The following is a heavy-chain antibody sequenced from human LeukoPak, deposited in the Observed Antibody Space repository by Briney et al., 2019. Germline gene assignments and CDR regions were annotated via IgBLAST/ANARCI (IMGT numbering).Heavy chain of an antibody. CDR2: SSSDGNNE. Sequence: PGGSLRLSCAASGFSFSNNPMHWVRQAPGRGLEWVAVSSSDGNNEYYADSVKGRFTISRDNTKNTLYLQMNSLRAEDTAVYYCAKRRPRGVRGVIITGYYFDYWGQGTLVTVSS. J-gene: IGHJ4*02. CDR1: GFSFSNNP. V-gene: IGHV3-30*07. D-gene: IGHD3-10*01. CDR3: AKRRPRGVRGVIITGYYFDY.